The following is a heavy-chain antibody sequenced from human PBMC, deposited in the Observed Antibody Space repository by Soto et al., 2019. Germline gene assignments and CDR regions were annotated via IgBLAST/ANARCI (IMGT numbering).Heavy chain of an antibody. Sequence: QVQLVQSGAEVKKPGSSVKVSCKASGGTFRTSAISWVRQAPGQGLEWVGGIMPVFRRPKYAQNFQDRVNITADEATSTAYMELNSLKSDETAVYYCARDKDRLQLGGNYYFILDVWGQGTAVTVSS. J-gene: IGHJ6*02. CDR3: ARDKDRLQLGGNYYFILDV. V-gene: IGHV1-69*12. CDR2: IMPVFRRP. CDR1: GGTFRTSA. D-gene: IGHD1-1*01.